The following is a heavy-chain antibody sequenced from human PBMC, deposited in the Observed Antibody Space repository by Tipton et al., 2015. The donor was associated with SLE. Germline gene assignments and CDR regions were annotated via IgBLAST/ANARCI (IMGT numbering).Heavy chain of an antibody. J-gene: IGHJ6*02. V-gene: IGHV4-59*08. CDR2: IFPSGNT. CDR3: ARHHYDTRGYPYNAMDV. CDR1: GSSMSGYH. Sequence: SLTCTVSGSSMSGYHWSWIRQTPGKGLEWIGNIFPSGNTDHNPSLKSRTTISADTSKNQFSLNLSSVTAADTAVYYCARHHYDTRGYPYNAMDVWGQGTAVSVS. D-gene: IGHD3-22*01.